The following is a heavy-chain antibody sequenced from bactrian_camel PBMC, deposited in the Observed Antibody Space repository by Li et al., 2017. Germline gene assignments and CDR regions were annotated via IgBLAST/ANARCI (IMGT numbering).Heavy chain of an antibody. J-gene: IGHJ6*01. CDR1: GHLDCSYD. D-gene: IGHD2*01. Sequence: QVQLVESGGGSVQAGGSLRLSCAASGHLDCSYDMSWYRQAPGKEREFVSAIDSDGRMSYADSVKGRFTISQDNAKNTLYLQMNSLKPEDTAMYYCAAEWWLLLHPCPADFGYWGLGTQVTVS. V-gene: IGHV3S53*01. CDR3: AAEWWLLLHPCPADFGY. CDR2: IDSDGRM.